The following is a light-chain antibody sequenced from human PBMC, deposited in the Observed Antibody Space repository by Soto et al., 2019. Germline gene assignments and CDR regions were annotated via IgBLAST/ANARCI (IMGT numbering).Light chain of an antibody. V-gene: IGLV1-44*01. CDR3: AAWDESLKGWV. CDR2: GSD. CDR1: TSNIGSNT. J-gene: IGLJ3*02. Sequence: QSVLAQPPSASGTPEQRVTISCSGSTSNIGSNTVSWYRQLPGTAPKVLMYGSDQRPSGVPDRFSGFTSGTSASLAISGLQSEDEADYYCAAWDESLKGWVFGGGTQLTVL.